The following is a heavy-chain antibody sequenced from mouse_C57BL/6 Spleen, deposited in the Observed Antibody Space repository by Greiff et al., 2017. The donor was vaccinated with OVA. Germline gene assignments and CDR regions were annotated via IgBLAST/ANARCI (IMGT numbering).Heavy chain of an antibody. Sequence: GGGLVQPKGSLKLSCAASGFSFNTYAMNWVRQAPGKGLEWVARIRSKSNNYATYYADSVKDRFTISRDDSESMLYLQMNNLKTEDTAMYYCVRQALAHWYFDVWGTGTTVTVSS. D-gene: IGHD3-1*01. CDR3: VRQALAHWYFDV. J-gene: IGHJ1*03. V-gene: IGHV10-1*01. CDR1: GFSFNTYA. CDR2: IRSKSNNYAT.